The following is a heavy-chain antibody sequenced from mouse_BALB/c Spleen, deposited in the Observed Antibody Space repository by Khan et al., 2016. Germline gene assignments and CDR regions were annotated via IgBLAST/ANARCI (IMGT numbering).Heavy chain of an antibody. CDR2: INPGSGGT. J-gene: IGHJ4*01. CDR3: ARFYYDYEDYAIDY. V-gene: IGHV1-54*01. CDR1: GYAFTNYL. D-gene: IGHD2-4*01. Sequence: VQLQESGAELVRPGTSVKVSCKASGYAFTNYLIEWVKQRPGQGLEWIGVINPGSGGTNYNEKFKGKATLTADKSSSTAYMQLRSLTSDDSAVYFCARFYYDYEDYAIDYWGQGTSVTVSS.